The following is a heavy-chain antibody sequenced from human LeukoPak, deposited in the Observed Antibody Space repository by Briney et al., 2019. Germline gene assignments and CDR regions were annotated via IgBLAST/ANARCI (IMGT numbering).Heavy chain of an antibody. Sequence: GASVKVSCKASGYTFTSYYMRWVRQAPGQGLEWMGIINPSGGSTSYAQKFQGRVTMTRDTSTSTVYMELSSLRSEDTAVYYCARDHGGLVAARRLYNWFDPWGQGTLVTVSS. CDR2: INPSGGST. V-gene: IGHV1-46*01. J-gene: IGHJ5*02. CDR1: GYTFTSYY. CDR3: ARDHGGLVAARRLYNWFDP. D-gene: IGHD2-15*01.